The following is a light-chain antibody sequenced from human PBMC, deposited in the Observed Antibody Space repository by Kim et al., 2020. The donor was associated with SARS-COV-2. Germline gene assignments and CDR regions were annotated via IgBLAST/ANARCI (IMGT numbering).Light chain of an antibody. Sequence: SYELTQPPSVSVSPGQTASITCSGDILGDKYTSWYQQRPGQSPVLLIYQDSKRPSGIPARFSGSSSGNTATLTISGTQAMDEADYYCQAWDNDAAIFGGGTQLIVL. CDR1: ILGDKY. CDR3: QAWDNDAAI. V-gene: IGLV3-1*01. J-gene: IGLJ2*01. CDR2: QDS.